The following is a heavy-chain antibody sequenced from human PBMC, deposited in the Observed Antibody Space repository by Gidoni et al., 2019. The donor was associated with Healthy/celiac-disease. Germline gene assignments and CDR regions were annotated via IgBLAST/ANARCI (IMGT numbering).Heavy chain of an antibody. D-gene: IGHD3-22*01. CDR2: IYYSGST. Sequence: QVQLQESGPGLVKPSETLSLTCTVSGGSISSYYWSWIRQPPGKGLEWIGYIYYSGSTNYNPSLKSRVTISVDTSKNQFSLKLSSVTAADTAVYYCARGHGVYYYDSSGYYFDYWGQGTLVTVSS. CDR3: ARGHGVYYYDSSGYYFDY. V-gene: IGHV4-59*01. J-gene: IGHJ4*02. CDR1: GGSISSYY.